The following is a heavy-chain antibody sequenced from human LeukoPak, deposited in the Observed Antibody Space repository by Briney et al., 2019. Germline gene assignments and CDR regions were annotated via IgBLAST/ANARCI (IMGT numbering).Heavy chain of an antibody. J-gene: IGHJ6*02. Sequence: SETLSLTCTVSGGSISSYYWSWIRQPPGKGLEWIGYIYYSGSTNYNPSLKGRVTISVDTSKNQFSLKLSSVTAADTAVYYCARVNRRGSGWYAYYGMDVWGQGTTVTVSS. CDR2: IYYSGST. D-gene: IGHD6-19*01. CDR1: GGSISSYY. CDR3: ARVNRRGSGWYAYYGMDV. V-gene: IGHV4-59*01.